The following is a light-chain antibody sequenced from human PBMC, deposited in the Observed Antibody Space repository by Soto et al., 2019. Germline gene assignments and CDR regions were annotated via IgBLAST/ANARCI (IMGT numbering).Light chain of an antibody. J-gene: IGLJ2*01. V-gene: IGLV1-47*01. CDR1: TSNIGSNS. CDR3: AAWDDSLSGQV. CDR2: RSN. Sequence: QSVLTQPPSASGTPGQSITISCSGSTSNIGSNSVFWYQHLPGTAPQLLIYRSNHRASGVADRFSCSKSGTSASLAISGLRSEDEADYYCAAWDDSLSGQVFGGGTQLTVL.